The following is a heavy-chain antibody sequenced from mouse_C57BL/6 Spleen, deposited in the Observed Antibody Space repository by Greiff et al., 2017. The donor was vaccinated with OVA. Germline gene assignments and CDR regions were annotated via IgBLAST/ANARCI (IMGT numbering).Heavy chain of an antibody. Sequence: QVQLQQPGAELVKPGASVTLSCKASGYTFTSYWMHWVKQRPGQGLEWIGMIHPNSGSTNYNEKFKSKATLTVDKSSSPAYRQLSSRTSEDSAVYYCARRGDYWGQGTTLTVSS. J-gene: IGHJ2*01. CDR3: ARRGDY. CDR2: IHPNSGST. V-gene: IGHV1-64*01. CDR1: GYTFTSYW.